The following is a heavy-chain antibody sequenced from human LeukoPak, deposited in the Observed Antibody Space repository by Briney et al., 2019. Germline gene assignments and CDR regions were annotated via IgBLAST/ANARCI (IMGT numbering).Heavy chain of an antibody. CDR1: GFTFSSYA. J-gene: IGHJ6*02. V-gene: IGHV3-23*01. CDR3: AKAFYPFPYYYYGMDI. D-gene: IGHD2/OR15-2a*01. CDR2: ISGSGGST. Sequence: GGSLRLSCAASGFTFSSYAMSWVRQAPGKGLEWVSAISGSGGSTYYADSVKGRFTISRDNSKNTLYLQMNSLRAEDTAVYYCAKAFYPFPYYYYGMDIWGQGTTVTVSS.